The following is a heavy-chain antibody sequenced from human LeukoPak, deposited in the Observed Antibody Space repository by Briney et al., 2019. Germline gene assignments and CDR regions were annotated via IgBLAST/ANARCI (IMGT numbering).Heavy chain of an antibody. CDR3: ARDSSDGSGSYSTNQFDY. V-gene: IGHV1-46*01. CDR2: INPSGGST. J-gene: IGHJ4*02. Sequence: WASVKVSCKASGYTFTSYYMHWVRQAPGQGLEWMGIINPSGGSTSYAQKFQGRVTMTRDMSTSTVYMELSSLRAEDTAVYYCARDSSDGSGSYSTNQFDYWGQGTLVTVSS. D-gene: IGHD3-10*01. CDR1: GYTFTSYY.